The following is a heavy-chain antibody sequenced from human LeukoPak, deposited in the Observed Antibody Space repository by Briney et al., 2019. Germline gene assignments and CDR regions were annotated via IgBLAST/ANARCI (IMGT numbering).Heavy chain of an antibody. V-gene: IGHV1-2*06. J-gene: IGHJ6*03. Sequence: ASVKVSCKASGYTFTGYYMHWVRQAPGQGLEWMGRINPNSGGTNYAQKFKGRVTMTRDTSISTAYMELSRLRSDDTAVYYCARDGEKDSSGYYYYYYMDVWGKGTTVTVSS. CDR2: INPNSGGT. D-gene: IGHD3-22*01. CDR1: GYTFTGYY. CDR3: ARDGEKDSSGYYYYYYMDV.